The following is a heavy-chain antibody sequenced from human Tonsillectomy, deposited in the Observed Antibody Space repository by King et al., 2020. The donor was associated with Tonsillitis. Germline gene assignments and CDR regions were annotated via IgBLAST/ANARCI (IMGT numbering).Heavy chain of an antibody. D-gene: IGHD4-17*01. Sequence: VQLVESGGGLVKPRGSLRLSCAASGFTFSDSYMSWLRQAPGKGLEWVSYISRSGSTIHYADSVKGRFTISRDNAKNSLYLQMNSLRAEDTAVYFCARVYGDYDLYYYYGLDVWGQGTTVTVSS. CDR2: ISRSGSTI. J-gene: IGHJ6*02. CDR3: ARVYGDYDLYYYYGLDV. CDR1: GFTFSDSY. V-gene: IGHV3-11*01.